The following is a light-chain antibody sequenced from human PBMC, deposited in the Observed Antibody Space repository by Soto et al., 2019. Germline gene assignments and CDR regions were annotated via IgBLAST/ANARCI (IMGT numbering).Light chain of an antibody. V-gene: IGLV2-11*01. CDR1: SSDVGTYNY. J-gene: IGLJ1*01. CDR3: CSYAGSYTYV. Sequence: QSVLTQPRSVSGSPGQSVTISCTGTSSDVGTYNYVSWYQQHPGKAPKVMIYDVTKRPSGVPDRFSGSKSGNTASLTISGLQAEDEADYYCCSYAGSYTYVVGAGTKVT. CDR2: DVT.